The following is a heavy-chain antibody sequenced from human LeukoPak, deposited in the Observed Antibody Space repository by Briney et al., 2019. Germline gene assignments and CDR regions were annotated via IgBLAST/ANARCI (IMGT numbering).Heavy chain of an antibody. CDR3: ASGLKGYYHRFDP. Sequence: SETLSLTGAGYGGSCSGYYWSWIRHPPGKGLEWIGEINHSGSTNDNPSLKSRATISVNTSKNQFSLQLGSVTAADPAVYYCASGLKGYYHRFDPWGQGTLVTVSS. D-gene: IGHD3-22*01. J-gene: IGHJ5*02. CDR2: INHSGST. CDR1: GGSCSGYY. V-gene: IGHV4-34*04.